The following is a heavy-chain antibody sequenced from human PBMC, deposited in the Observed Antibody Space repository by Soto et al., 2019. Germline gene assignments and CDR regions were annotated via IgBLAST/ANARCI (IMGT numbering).Heavy chain of an antibody. CDR1: GYTFIGYY. V-gene: IGHV1-2*04. J-gene: IGHJ4*02. Sequence: ASVKVSCKATGYTFIGYYIHWVRQAPGQGLEWMGWINPNSGGTNYAQEFQGWVTMTRDTSISAAYMELSSLRSDDTAVYYCVRDSCSGGNCYSLLDYWGQGTLVTVSS. D-gene: IGHD2-15*01. CDR3: VRDSCSGGNCYSLLDY. CDR2: INPNSGGT.